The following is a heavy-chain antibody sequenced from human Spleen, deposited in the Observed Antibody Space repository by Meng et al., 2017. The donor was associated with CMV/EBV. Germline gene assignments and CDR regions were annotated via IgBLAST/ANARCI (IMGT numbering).Heavy chain of an antibody. CDR1: GVPMHNFY. CDR2: IYISGAT. Sequence: HVQTQTPGPHRAKPAQTRSSPCSVSGVPMHNFYWSRLRQPAGKGLEWIGRIYISGATNYNPSLKSRVTISKDTSKNQISLRLTSVTAADTAVYYCATGSGDFDHWGRGTLVTVSS. CDR3: ATGSGDFDH. D-gene: IGHD1-26*01. V-gene: IGHV4-4*07. J-gene: IGHJ4*02.